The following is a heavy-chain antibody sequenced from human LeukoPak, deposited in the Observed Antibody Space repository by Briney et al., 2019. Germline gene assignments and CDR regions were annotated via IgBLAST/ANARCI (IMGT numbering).Heavy chain of an antibody. CDR2: INTNTGNP. CDR3: AREGGCSGGSCYQYYYYYMDV. D-gene: IGHD2-15*01. V-gene: IGHV7-4-1*02. J-gene: IGHJ6*03. CDR1: GYTFTSYA. Sequence: ASVKVSCKASGYTFTSYAMNWVRQAPGQGLEWMGWINTNTGNPTYAQGFTGRFVFSLDTSVSTAYLQISSLKAEDTAVYYCAREGGCSGGSCYQYYYYYMDVWGKGTTVTVSS.